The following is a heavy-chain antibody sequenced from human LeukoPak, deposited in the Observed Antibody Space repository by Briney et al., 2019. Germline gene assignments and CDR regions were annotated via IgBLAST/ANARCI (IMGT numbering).Heavy chain of an antibody. V-gene: IGHV3-30*03. CDR1: GFTFSSYG. Sequence: GRSLRLSCAASGFTFSSYGMHWVRQTPGKGLEWVAVISYDGSNKYYADSVKGRFIISRDNSKNTLYLQMNSLRAEDTAVYYCARYSYGPPYYYGMDVWGKGTTVTVSS. D-gene: IGHD5-18*01. J-gene: IGHJ6*04. CDR2: ISYDGSNK. CDR3: ARYSYGPPYYYGMDV.